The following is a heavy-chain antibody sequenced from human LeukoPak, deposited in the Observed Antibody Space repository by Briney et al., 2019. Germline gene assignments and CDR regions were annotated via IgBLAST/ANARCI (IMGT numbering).Heavy chain of an antibody. J-gene: IGHJ6*02. Sequence: GGSLRLSCAASGFTFSSYAMHWVRQAPGKGLEWVAVISYDGGNKYYADSVKGRFTISRDNSKNTLYLQMNSLRAEDTAVYYCARTKQYSSSWYRPYYYYGMDVWGQGTTVTVPS. D-gene: IGHD6-13*01. CDR2: ISYDGGNK. V-gene: IGHV3-30-3*01. CDR1: GFTFSSYA. CDR3: ARTKQYSSSWYRPYYYYGMDV.